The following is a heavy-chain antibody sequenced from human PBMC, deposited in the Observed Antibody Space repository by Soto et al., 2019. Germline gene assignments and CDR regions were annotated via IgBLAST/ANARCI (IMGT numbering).Heavy chain of an antibody. CDR3: ASLKIAFYTWFDP. D-gene: IGHD3-3*02. V-gene: IGHV4-39*01. Sequence: PSETLSLTCTVSGGSIRSSSYYWGWIRQPPGKGLEWIGSIYYSGSTYYNPSLKSRVTISVDTSKNQFSLKLSSVTAADTAVYYCASLKIAFYTWFDPWGQGTLVPVSS. CDR1: GGSIRSSSYY. J-gene: IGHJ5*02. CDR2: IYYSGST.